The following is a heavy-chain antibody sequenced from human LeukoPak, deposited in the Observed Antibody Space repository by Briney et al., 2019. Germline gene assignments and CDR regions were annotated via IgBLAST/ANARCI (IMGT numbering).Heavy chain of an antibody. V-gene: IGHV3-30*18. D-gene: IGHD3-3*01. J-gene: IGHJ4*02. CDR1: GYTFSSYG. CDR3: AKEGSIFGVVIRPYYFDY. Sequence: GGSLRLFCAASGYTFSSYGMHWVRQAPGKGLEWVAVRSYDGSNKYYADSVKGRFTISRDNSKNTLYLQMNSLRAEDTAVYYCAKEGSIFGVVIRPYYFDYWGQGTLVTVSS. CDR2: RSYDGSNK.